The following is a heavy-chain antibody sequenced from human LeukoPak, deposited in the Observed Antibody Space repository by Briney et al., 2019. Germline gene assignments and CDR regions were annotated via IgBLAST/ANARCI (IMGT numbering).Heavy chain of an antibody. D-gene: IGHD5-12*01. CDR2: IIGSSGAT. CDR3: AKGAYDYIEMGYIDY. CDR1: GFRFSNYA. V-gene: IGHV3-23*01. J-gene: IGHJ4*02. Sequence: GGSLRLSCAASGFRFSNYAMNWVRQAPGKGLEWVSLIIGSSGATFYADSVKGRFTISRDNSKNTLFLQMNSLRAEDTALYYCAKGAYDYIEMGYIDYWGQGTLVTVSS.